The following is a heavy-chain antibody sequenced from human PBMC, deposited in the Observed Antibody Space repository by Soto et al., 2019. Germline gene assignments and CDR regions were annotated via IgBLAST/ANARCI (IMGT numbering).Heavy chain of an antibody. Sequence: PGGSLRLSCAASGFTFSGYWMNWVRQAPGKGLVWVSRTNSDGSNSDYADSVKGRFTISRDNAENTLYLQMNSLRAEDTAVYYCVRASSMDVWGQGTSVTVSS. CDR3: VRASSMDV. D-gene: IGHD3-16*02. J-gene: IGHJ6*02. CDR2: TNSDGSNS. CDR1: GFTFSGYW. V-gene: IGHV3-74*01.